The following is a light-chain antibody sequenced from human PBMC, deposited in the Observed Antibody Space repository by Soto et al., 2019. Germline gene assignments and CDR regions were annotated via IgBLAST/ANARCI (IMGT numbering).Light chain of an antibody. V-gene: IGLV2-8*01. CDR1: SSHVGTYKY. J-gene: IGLJ1*01. Sequence: QSVLTQPPSASGSPGQSVTISCTGTSSHVGTYKYVSWYQQHPGKAPKLMIYEVTKRPSGVPDRFSGSKSGNTASLTVSGLQAEDEADYYCSSYAGSNNFVFGTGTKVTVL. CDR3: SSYAGSNNFV. CDR2: EVT.